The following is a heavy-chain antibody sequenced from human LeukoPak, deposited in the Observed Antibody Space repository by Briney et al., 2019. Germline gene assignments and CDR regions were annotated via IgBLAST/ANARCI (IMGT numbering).Heavy chain of an antibody. CDR3: ARHDPRGEPARLGFFDY. V-gene: IGHV4-59*08. CDR2: IYYSGST. CDR1: GDSINNYY. Sequence: SETLSLTCTVSGDSINNYYWSWIRQPPGKGLEWIGYIYYSGSTNYNPSLKSRVTNSVDTSKNQFSLNLSSVTAADTAVYYCARHDPRGEPARLGFFDYWGQGTLVTVSS. D-gene: IGHD6-6*01. J-gene: IGHJ4*02.